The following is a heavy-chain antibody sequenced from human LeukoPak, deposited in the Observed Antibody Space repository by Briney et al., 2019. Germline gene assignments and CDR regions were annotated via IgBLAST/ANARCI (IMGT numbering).Heavy chain of an antibody. D-gene: IGHD3-3*01. Sequence: GRSLRLSCAASGFTFSSYAMSWVRQAPGKGLEWVSAISGSGGSTYYADSVKGRFTISRDNSKNTLYLQMNSLRAEDTAVYYCAKAGALRFLEWFRVWGQGTLVTVSS. J-gene: IGHJ4*02. CDR2: ISGSGGST. CDR1: GFTFSSYA. V-gene: IGHV3-23*01. CDR3: AKAGALRFLEWFRV.